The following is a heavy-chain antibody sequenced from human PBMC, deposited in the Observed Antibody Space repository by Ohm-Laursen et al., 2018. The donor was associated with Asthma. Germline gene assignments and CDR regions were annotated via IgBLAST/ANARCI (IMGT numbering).Heavy chain of an antibody. V-gene: IGHV3-21*01. CDR1: GYTFSRYS. J-gene: IGHJ1*01. CDR2: ISTASTFI. D-gene: IGHD1-26*01. CDR3: ARIGPEWELPGREYSLHH. Sequence: GSLRLSCAASGYTFSRYSIHWIRQAPGKGLEWVASISTASTFIYYADSVRGRFTTSRGNARNLVFLQMDSLRAEDTALYYCARIGPEWELPGREYSLHHWGEGTLVTVSS.